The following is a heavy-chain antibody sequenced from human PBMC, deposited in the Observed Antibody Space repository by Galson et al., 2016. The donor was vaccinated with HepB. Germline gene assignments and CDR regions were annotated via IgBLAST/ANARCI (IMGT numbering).Heavy chain of an antibody. CDR3: ARSKGFWSGFYRYYGMDV. D-gene: IGHD3-3*01. CDR2: VSDTGST. J-gene: IGHJ6*02. CDR1: GATISTFY. V-gene: IGHV4-59*01. Sequence: TLSLTCSVSGATISTFYWSWIRQPPGEGLEWIGFVSDTGSTKYNPSLKSRATISVDSSKNHLSLNLTSGTAADTAVYYCARSKGFWSGFYRYYGMDVWGQGTTVTVSS.